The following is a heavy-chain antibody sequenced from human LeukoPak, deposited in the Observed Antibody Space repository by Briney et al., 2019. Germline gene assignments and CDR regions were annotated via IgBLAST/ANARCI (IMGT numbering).Heavy chain of an antibody. J-gene: IGHJ4*02. CDR1: GFTFSDYY. V-gene: IGHV3-11*01. D-gene: IGHD4-23*01. CDR2: ISSSGSTI. Sequence: PGGSLRLSCAASGFTFSDYYMSWIRQAPGKGLEWVSYISSSGSTIYYADSVKGRFTISRDNAKNSLYLQMNSLRAEDTAVYYCAGDARGNSPRVDYWGQGTLVTVSS. CDR3: AGDARGNSPRVDY.